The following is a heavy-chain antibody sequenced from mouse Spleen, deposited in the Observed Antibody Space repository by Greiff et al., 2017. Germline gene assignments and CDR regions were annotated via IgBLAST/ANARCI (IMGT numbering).Heavy chain of an antibody. CDR2: ISYDGSN. Sequence: EVQLQESGPGLVKPSQSLSLTCSVTGYSITSGYYWNWIRQFPGNKLEWMGYISYDGSNNYNPSLKNRISITRDTSKNQFFLKLNSVTTEDTATYYCARVRYPYYFDYWGQGTTLTVSS. V-gene: IGHV3-6*01. CDR1: GYSITSGYY. CDR3: ARVRYPYYFDY. J-gene: IGHJ2*01. D-gene: IGHD2-12*01.